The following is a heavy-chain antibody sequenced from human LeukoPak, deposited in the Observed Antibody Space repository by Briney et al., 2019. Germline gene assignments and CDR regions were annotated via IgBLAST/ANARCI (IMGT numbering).Heavy chain of an antibody. CDR2: VRTKCNGYAT. CDR3: SSYDNSGYYYRNY. CDR1: GFTFSGSG. Sequence: GGSLRLSCAASGFTFSGSGIHWVRQAAGKGREWVGRVRTKCNGYATQYAAPVKGRFTISRDDSKNTAYLQMNSLKTEDTAVYFCSSYDNSGYYYRNYWGQGTLVTVSS. V-gene: IGHV3-73*01. J-gene: IGHJ4*02. D-gene: IGHD3-22*01.